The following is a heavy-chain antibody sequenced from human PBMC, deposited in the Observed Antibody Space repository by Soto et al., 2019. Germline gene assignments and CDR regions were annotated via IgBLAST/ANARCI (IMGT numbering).Heavy chain of an antibody. CDR1: GGSISSNSYY. D-gene: IGHD2-2*01. CDR3: ARRSAYCSSTSCYGNFDY. Sequence: SETLSLTCTVSGGSISSNSYYWGWIRQPPGKGLEWIGSIYYSGSTYYNPSLKSRVTISVDTSKNQFSLKLSSVTAADTAVYYCARRSAYCSSTSCYGNFDYWGQGTLVTVSS. V-gene: IGHV4-39*01. J-gene: IGHJ4*02. CDR2: IYYSGST.